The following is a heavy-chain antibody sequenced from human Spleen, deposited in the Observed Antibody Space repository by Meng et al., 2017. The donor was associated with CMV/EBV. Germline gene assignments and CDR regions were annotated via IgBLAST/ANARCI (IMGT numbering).Heavy chain of an antibody. CDR3: ARQRESSGYYGHYYYYGMDV. Sequence: GESLKISCKGSGYSFTSYWIGWVRQMPGKGLEWMGIIYPGDSDTRYSPSFQGQVAISADKSISTAYLQWSSLKASDTAMYYCARQRESSGYYGHYYYYGMDVWGQGTTVTVSS. CDR1: GYSFTSYW. V-gene: IGHV5-51*01. D-gene: IGHD3-22*01. CDR2: IYPGDSDT. J-gene: IGHJ6*02.